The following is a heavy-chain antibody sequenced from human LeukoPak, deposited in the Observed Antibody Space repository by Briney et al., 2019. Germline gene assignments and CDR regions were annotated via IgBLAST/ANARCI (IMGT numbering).Heavy chain of an antibody. Sequence: PSETLSLTCAVYGGSFSGYYWSWIRQPPGKGLEWIGEINHSGSTNYNPSLKSRVTISVDTSKNQFSLRLSSLTAADTAVYYCVRQRLWSDLWGQGTLVTVSS. CDR3: VRQRLWSDL. CDR2: INHSGST. D-gene: IGHD3-10*01. J-gene: IGHJ5*02. CDR1: GGSFSGYY. V-gene: IGHV4-34*01.